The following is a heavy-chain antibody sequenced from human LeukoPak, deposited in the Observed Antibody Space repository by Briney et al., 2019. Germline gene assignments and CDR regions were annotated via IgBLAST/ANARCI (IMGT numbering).Heavy chain of an antibody. J-gene: IGHJ5*02. CDR1: GYTFTSYG. V-gene: IGHV1-18*01. D-gene: IGHD3-10*01. CDR3: ARPFGAYYGSGCDP. CDR2: ISAYNGNT. Sequence: ASVKVSCKASGYTFTSYGISWVRQAPGQGLEWMEWISAYNGNTNYAQKLQGRVTMTTDTSTSTAYMELRSLRSDDTAVYYCARPFGAYYGSGCDPWGQGTLVTVSS.